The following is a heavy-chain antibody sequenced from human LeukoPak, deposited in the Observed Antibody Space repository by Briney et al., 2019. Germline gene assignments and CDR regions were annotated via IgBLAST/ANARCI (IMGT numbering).Heavy chain of an antibody. V-gene: IGHV4-39*07. Sequence: SETLSLTCTVSGGSISSSSYYWGWIRQPPGKGLEWIGRIYYSGSAYYNPSLTGRVTISIDTSKKQFSLKLSSVTAADTAVYYCAGDPYDSSGYQSYFQHWGQGTLVTVSS. D-gene: IGHD3-22*01. CDR1: GGSISSSSYY. CDR3: AGDPYDSSGYQSYFQH. J-gene: IGHJ1*01. CDR2: IYYSGSA.